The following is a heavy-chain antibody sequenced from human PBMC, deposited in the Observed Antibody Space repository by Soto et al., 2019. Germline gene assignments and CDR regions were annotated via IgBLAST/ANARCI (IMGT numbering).Heavy chain of an antibody. J-gene: IGHJ2*01. Sequence: EVQLLESGGGLVQPGGSLRLSCAASGFTFSSYAMSWVRQAPGKGLEWVSAISGSGGSTYYADSVKGRFTISRDNSKNTLYLQMNSLRAEDTAVYYCAKDGAYDSSGYYSPWYFDLCGRGTLVTVSS. CDR2: ISGSGGST. CDR3: AKDGAYDSSGYYSPWYFDL. D-gene: IGHD3-22*01. CDR1: GFTFSSYA. V-gene: IGHV3-23*01.